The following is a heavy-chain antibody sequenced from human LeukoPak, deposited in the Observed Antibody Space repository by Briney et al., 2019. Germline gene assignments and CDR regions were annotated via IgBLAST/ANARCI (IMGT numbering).Heavy chain of an antibody. CDR3: ASNYWYYYGSGSDDAFDI. V-gene: IGHV3-11*01. CDR1: GFTFSDYY. Sequence: GGSLRLSCAAFGFTFSDYYMSWIRQAPGKGLEWVSYISSSGSTIYYADSVKGRFTISRDNAKNSLYLQMNSLRAEDTAVYYCASNYWYYYGSGSDDAFDIWGQGTMVTVSS. CDR2: ISSSGSTI. D-gene: IGHD3-10*01. J-gene: IGHJ3*02.